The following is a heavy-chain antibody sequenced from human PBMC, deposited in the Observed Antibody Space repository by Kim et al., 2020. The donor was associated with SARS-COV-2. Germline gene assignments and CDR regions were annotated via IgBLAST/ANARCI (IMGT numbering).Heavy chain of an antibody. CDR1: GYTFTDYG. J-gene: IGHJ4*02. D-gene: IGHD1-26*01. CDR2: IDADNGNT. V-gene: IGHV1-18*01. CDR3: VRGHYGKIVGEY. Sequence: ASVKVACKASGYTFTDYGFRWVRQDPGQGLEGSGWIDADNGNTNYAQNLQGRVTMTADTSTSTAYMELMSVRSDDTAMYYCVRGHYGKIVGEYWGQGTLVTFSS.